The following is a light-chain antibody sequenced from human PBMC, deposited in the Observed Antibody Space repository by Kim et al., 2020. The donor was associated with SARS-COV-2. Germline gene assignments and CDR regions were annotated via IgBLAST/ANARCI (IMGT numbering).Light chain of an antibody. CDR1: QSISTY. CDR2: GAS. Sequence: EIVMTQSPTLSVSPGERATLSCRASQSISTYLAWYQQKPGQAPRLLIYGASTRATGVPARFSASGSGTEFTLTISSLQSDDFAVYFCHQYNDWPPGDTFGQGTKLEI. V-gene: IGKV3-15*01. CDR3: HQYNDWPPGDT. J-gene: IGKJ2*01.